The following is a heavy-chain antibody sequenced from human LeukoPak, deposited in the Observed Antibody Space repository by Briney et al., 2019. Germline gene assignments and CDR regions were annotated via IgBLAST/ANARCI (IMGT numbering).Heavy chain of an antibody. CDR3: ARDLGSGWYEDY. CDR2: INAGNGNT. J-gene: IGHJ4*02. Sequence: ASVKVSCKASRYTFTSYAMHWVRQAPGQRLEWMGWINAGNGNTKYSQKFQGRVTITRDTSASTAYMELSSLRSEDTAVYYCARDLGSGWYEDYWGQGTLVTVSS. CDR1: RYTFTSYA. V-gene: IGHV1-3*01. D-gene: IGHD6-19*01.